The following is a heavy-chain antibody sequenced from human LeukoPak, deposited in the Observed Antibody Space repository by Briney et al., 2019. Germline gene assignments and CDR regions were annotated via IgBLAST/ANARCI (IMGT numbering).Heavy chain of an antibody. CDR1: GYTFTGYY. V-gene: IGHV1-2*02. J-gene: IGHJ3*02. CDR2: INPNSGGT. Sequence: ASVKVSCKASGYTFTGYYMHWVRQAPGQGLEWMGWINPNSGGTNYAQKFQGRVTMTRDTSISTAYMELSRLRSDDTAVYYCARDSGSPGGAFDIWGQGTMVTVSS. CDR3: ARDSGSPGGAFDI. D-gene: IGHD1-26*01.